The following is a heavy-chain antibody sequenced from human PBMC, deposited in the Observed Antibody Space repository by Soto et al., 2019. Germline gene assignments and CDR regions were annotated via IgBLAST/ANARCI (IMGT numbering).Heavy chain of an antibody. D-gene: IGHD6-19*01. CDR3: ASSLVAIAVENFDY. CDR2: ITGSGGST. J-gene: IGHJ4*02. Sequence: GGSLRLSCAASGFTFSSYAMSWVRQAPGKGLEWVSAITGSGGSTYYADSVKGRFTISRDNSKNTLYLQMNSLRAEDTAVYYCASSLVAIAVENFDYWGQGTLVTVSS. CDR1: GFTFSSYA. V-gene: IGHV3-23*01.